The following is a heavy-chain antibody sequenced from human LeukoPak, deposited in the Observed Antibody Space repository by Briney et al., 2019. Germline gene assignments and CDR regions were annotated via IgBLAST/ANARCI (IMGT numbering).Heavy chain of an antibody. J-gene: IGHJ5*02. CDR3: AGVLVARVFDP. CDR2: IYYSGST. CDR1: GGSISSSSYY. V-gene: IGHV4-39*07. D-gene: IGHD5-12*01. Sequence: SETLSLTCTVSGGSISSSSYYWGWIRQPPGKGLEWIGSIYYSGSTYYNPSLKSRVTISVDTSKNQFSLKLSSVTAADTAVYYCAGVLVARVFDPWGQGTLVTVSS.